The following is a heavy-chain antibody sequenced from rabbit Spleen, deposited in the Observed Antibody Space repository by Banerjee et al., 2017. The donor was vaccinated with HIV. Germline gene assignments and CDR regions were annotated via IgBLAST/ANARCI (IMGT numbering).Heavy chain of an antibody. CDR1: GFSFSGVYW. D-gene: IGHD1-1*01. Sequence: QSLEESGGDLVKPGASLTLTCTASGFSFSGVYWIYWVRQAPGKGLEWIGCIDPVFGITYYANWVNGRFTFSKTSSTTVTLQMTSLTAADTATYFCARDLDGVIGWNFGWWGPGTLVTVS. V-gene: IGHV1S40*01. CDR3: ARDLDGVIGWNFGW. J-gene: IGHJ4*01. CDR2: IDPVFGIT.